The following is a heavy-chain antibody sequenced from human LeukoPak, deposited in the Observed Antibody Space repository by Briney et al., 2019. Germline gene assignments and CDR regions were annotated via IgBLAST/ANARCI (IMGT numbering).Heavy chain of an antibody. CDR1: GGSLSGYY. D-gene: IGHD6-19*01. CDR2: INQSGGT. CDR3: ARGWGRAVAGNFY. V-gene: IGHV4-34*01. Sequence: PSETLSLTCAVYGGSLSGYYWSWIRQPPGKGLERIGEINQSGGTNYNPSLKSRVSISVDTSKSQFSLKLSSVTAADTAVYYCARGWGRAVAGNFYWGRGTPVTVSS. J-gene: IGHJ4*02.